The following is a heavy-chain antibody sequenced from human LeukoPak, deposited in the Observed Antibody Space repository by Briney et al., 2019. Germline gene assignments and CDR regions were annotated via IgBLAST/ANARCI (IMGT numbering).Heavy chain of an antibody. CDR1: GFTFSSYA. Sequence: PGGSLRLSCAASGFTFSSYAMHWVRQAPGKGLEWVAVISYDGSNKYYADSVKGRFTISRDNSKNTLYLQMNSLRAEDTAVYYCARGTERFDPWGQGTLVTVSS. V-gene: IGHV3-30*04. J-gene: IGHJ5*02. CDR2: ISYDGSNK. CDR3: ARGTERFDP. D-gene: IGHD2-2*01.